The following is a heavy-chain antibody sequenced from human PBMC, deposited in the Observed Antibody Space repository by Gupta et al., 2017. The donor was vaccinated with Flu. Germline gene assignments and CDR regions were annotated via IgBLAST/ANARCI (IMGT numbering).Heavy chain of an antibody. V-gene: IGHV3-23*01. CDR2: VRGSGGST. J-gene: IGHJ6*03. CDR1: GSNFSTYA. CDR3: AKSGFFAAVPAAIRFYYYMDV. D-gene: IGHD2-2*02. Sequence: EVQLLESGGGLVQPGGSLRLSCAASGSNFSTYAMSWVRQAPGKGLEWVSTVRGSGGSTYYSDSVKGRFTISRDNSQNTLFLQLNSLTAEDTATYYCAKSGFFAAVPAAIRFYYYMDVWGKGTTVTVSS.